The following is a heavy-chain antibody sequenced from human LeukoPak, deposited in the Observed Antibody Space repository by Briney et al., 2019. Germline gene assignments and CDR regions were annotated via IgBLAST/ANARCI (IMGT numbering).Heavy chain of an antibody. CDR3: ARTRTHRGAPRGGDAFDI. J-gene: IGHJ4*02. D-gene: IGHD2-15*01. Sequence: SETLSLTCAVYGGSFSGYYWSWIRQPPGKGLEWIGEINHSGSTNYNPSLKSRVTISVDTSKNQFSLKLSSVTAADTAVYYCARTRTHRGAPRGGDAFDIWGQGTLVTVSS. CDR1: GGSFSGYY. V-gene: IGHV4-34*01. CDR2: INHSGST.